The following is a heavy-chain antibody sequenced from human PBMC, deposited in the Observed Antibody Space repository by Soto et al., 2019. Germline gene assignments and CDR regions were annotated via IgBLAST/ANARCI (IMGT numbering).Heavy chain of an antibody. CDR3: ASEVASSGYFDY. CDR2: ISSSSSYI. D-gene: IGHD3-22*01. V-gene: IGHV3-21*01. J-gene: IGHJ4*02. CDR1: GFTFSSYS. Sequence: GSLGLSCAASGFTFSSYSMNWVRQAPGKGLEWVSSISSSSSYIYYADSVKGRFTISRDNAKNSLYLQMNSLRAEDTAVYYCASEVASSGYFDYWGQGTLVTVSS.